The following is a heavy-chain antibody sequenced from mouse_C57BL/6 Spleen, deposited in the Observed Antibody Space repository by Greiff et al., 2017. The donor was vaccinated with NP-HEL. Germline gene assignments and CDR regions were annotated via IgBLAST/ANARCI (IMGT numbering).Heavy chain of an antibody. Sequence: EVQLQQPGTELVKPGASVKLSCKASGYTFTSYYMHWVKQRTEQGLEWIGRIDPEDGETKYAPKFQGKATITADTSSNTAYLQLSSLTSEDTAVYYCARDYGSSYPFAYWGQGTLVTVSA. CDR3: ARDYGSSYPFAY. CDR2: IDPEDGET. D-gene: IGHD1-1*01. J-gene: IGHJ3*01. CDR1: GYTFTSYY. V-gene: IGHV14-2*01.